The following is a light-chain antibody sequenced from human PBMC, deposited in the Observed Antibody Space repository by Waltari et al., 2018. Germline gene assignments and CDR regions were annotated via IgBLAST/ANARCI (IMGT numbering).Light chain of an antibody. V-gene: IGKV3-11*01. CDR3: QQRSTWPLT. Sequence: EIVLTQSPATLSLSPGERATLSCWASQNIGRHLAWYQQRPGQAPSLVIYGASNRATCIPARFSGSGSGTDFTLTISSLEPEDFAVYYCQQRSTWPLTFGGGTKVDIK. J-gene: IGKJ4*01. CDR2: GAS. CDR1: QNIGRH.